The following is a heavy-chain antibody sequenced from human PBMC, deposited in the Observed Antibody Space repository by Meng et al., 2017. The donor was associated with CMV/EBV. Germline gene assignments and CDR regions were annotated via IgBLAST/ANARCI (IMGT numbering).Heavy chain of an antibody. V-gene: IGHV1-46*01. CDR1: GYTFTSYD. Sequence: ASVKVSCKASGYTFTSYDINWVRQATGQGLEWMGWMNPSGGSTSYAQKFQGRVTMTRDTSTSTVYMELSSLRSEDTAVYYCARVAARDRYCSSTSCYFCDYWGQGTLVTVSS. J-gene: IGHJ4*02. D-gene: IGHD2-2*01. CDR3: ARVAARDRYCSSTSCYFCDY. CDR2: MNPSGGST.